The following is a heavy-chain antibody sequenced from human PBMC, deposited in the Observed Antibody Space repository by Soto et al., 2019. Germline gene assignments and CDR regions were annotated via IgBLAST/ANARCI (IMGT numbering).Heavy chain of an antibody. V-gene: IGHV1-18*01. D-gene: IGHD6-6*01. CDR1: GYTFHIYG. CDR3: ARDVYSGSGDAFDI. CDR2: ISAYTGKT. Sequence: GASVKVSSKTSGYTFHIYGITWVRQAPGRGLEWMGWISAYTGKTDYAQNLQGRVTMTTDTSTGTAYLELRSLRSDDTAVYYCARDVYSGSGDAFDIWGQGTMVTVSS. J-gene: IGHJ3*02.